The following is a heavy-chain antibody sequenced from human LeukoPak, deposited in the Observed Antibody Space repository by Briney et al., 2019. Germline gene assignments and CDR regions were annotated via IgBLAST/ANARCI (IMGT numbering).Heavy chain of an antibody. CDR1: GGTFSSYA. J-gene: IGHJ6*02. CDR2: INPSGGST. D-gene: IGHD1-26*01. V-gene: IGHV1-46*01. Sequence: ASVKVSCKASGGTFSSYAISWVRQAPGQGLEWMGIINPSGGSTSYAQKFQGRVTMTRDTSTGTVYMELSSLRSEDTAVYYCARAGELLDYYYGMDVWGQGTTVTVSS. CDR3: ARAGELLDYYYGMDV.